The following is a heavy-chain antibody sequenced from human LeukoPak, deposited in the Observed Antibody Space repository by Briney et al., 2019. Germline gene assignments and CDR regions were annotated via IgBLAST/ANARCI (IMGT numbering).Heavy chain of an antibody. CDR1: GGSISSGGYY. V-gene: IGHV4-31*03. CDR2: IYYSGST. D-gene: IGHD2-2*01. J-gene: IGHJ6*02. Sequence: PSETLSLTCTVSGGSISSGGYYWSWIRQHPGKGLEWIGYIYYSGSTYYNPSLKSRVTISVDTSKNQFSLKLSSVTAADTAVYCCARDRDYCSSTSCRHDYYYYGMDVWGQGTTVTVSS. CDR3: ARDRDYCSSTSCRHDYYYYGMDV.